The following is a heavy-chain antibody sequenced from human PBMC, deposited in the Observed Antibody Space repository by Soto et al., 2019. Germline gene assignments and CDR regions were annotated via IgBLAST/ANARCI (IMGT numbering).Heavy chain of an antibody. CDR3: ARGGSGYTWFNEF. V-gene: IGHV1-69*13. CDR2: IIPVFQTA. Sequence: ASVKVCCKSSGGLFSSYPISWVRQVPGQGLEWMGGIIPVFQTAYYTQRFQGRVTITADESTNTAYMELSSLRSEDTAIYYCARGGSGYTWFNEFWGQGTLVTDSS. D-gene: IGHD3-22*01. CDR1: GGLFSSYP. J-gene: IGHJ4*02.